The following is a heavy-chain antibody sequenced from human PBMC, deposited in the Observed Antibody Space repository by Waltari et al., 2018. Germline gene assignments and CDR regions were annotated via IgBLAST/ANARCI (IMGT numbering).Heavy chain of an antibody. J-gene: IGHJ5*02. CDR3: AMTPTIFGVAAGWFDP. D-gene: IGHD3-3*01. CDR2: IYYSGST. V-gene: IGHV4-59*08. Sequence: QVQLQESGPGLVKPSETLSLTCPVSGCSISGYYTSWVRQPPGKGLEWIGYIYYSGSTNYNPSLKSRVTISVDTSKNQFSLKLSSVTAADTAVYYCAMTPTIFGVAAGWFDPWGQGTLVTVSS. CDR1: GCSISGYY.